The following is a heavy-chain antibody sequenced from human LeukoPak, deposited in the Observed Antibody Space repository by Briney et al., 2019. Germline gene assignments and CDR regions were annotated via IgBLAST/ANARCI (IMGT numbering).Heavy chain of an antibody. D-gene: IGHD2-15*01. CDR3: ARPWGVAAVGAFDI. CDR2: ISYDGSNK. V-gene: IGHV3-30*04. Sequence: PGGSPRLSCAASGFTFSSYAMHWVRQAPGKGLEWVAVISYDGSNKYYADSVKGRFTISRDNSKNTLYLQMNSLRAEDTAVYYCARPWGVAAVGAFDIWGQGTMVTVSS. CDR1: GFTFSSYA. J-gene: IGHJ3*02.